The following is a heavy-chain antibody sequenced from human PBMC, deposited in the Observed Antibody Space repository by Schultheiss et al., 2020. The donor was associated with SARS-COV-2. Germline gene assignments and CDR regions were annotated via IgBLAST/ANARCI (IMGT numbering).Heavy chain of an antibody. Sequence: ASVKVSCKASGYTFTSYDINWVRQATGQGLEWMGWISAYNGNTNYAQKFQGRVTMTRDTSISTAYMELSRLRSDDTAVYYCARAATMVRFEDWFDPWGQGTLVTVSS. V-gene: IGHV1-2*02. J-gene: IGHJ5*02. CDR2: ISAYNGNT. CDR3: ARAATMVRFEDWFDP. CDR1: GYTFTSYD. D-gene: IGHD3-10*01.